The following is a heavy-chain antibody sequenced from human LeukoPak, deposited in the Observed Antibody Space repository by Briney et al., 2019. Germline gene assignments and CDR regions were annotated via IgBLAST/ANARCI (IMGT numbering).Heavy chain of an antibody. CDR1: GGSISSYY. D-gene: IGHD1-1*01. J-gene: IGHJ4*02. CDR3: ARDHTGNGHFDY. Sequence: SETLSLTCTVSGGSISSYYWSWIRQPAGKGLEWIGRIYTSGSTNYNPSLKSRVTISVDKSKNQFSLKLSSVTAADTAVYFCARDHTGNGHFDYWGQGTLVTVSS. V-gene: IGHV4-4*07. CDR2: IYTSGST.